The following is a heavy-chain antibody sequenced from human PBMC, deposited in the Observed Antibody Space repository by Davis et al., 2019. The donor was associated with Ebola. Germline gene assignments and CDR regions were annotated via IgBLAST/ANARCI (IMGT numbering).Heavy chain of an antibody. Sequence: SVKVSCKASGGTFSSYAISWVRQAPGQGLEWMGGIIPIFGTANYAQKFQGRVTITADKSTSTAYMELSSLRSDDTAVYYCARSITMVQPKGWFDPWGQGTLVTVSS. CDR3: ARSITMVQPKGWFDP. CDR1: GGTFSSYA. V-gene: IGHV1-69*06. CDR2: IIPIFGTA. J-gene: IGHJ5*02. D-gene: IGHD3-10*01.